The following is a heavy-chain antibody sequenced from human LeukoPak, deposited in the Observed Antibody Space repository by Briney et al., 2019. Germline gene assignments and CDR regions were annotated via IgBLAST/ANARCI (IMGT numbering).Heavy chain of an antibody. V-gene: IGHV1-8*03. Sequence: ASVKVSCKASGYTFTSYDINWVRQATGQGLEWMGWMNPNSGNTGYAQKFQGRVTITRNTSISTAYMELSSLRSEDTAVYYCARGVDISLNWFDPWGQGTLVIVSS. CDR3: ARGVDISLNWFDP. CDR2: MNPNSGNT. D-gene: IGHD2-2*03. J-gene: IGHJ5*02. CDR1: GYTFTSYD.